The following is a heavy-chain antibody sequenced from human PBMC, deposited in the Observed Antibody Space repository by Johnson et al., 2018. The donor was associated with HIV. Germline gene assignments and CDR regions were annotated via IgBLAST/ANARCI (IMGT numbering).Heavy chain of an antibody. V-gene: IGHV3-30*02. J-gene: IGHJ3*02. CDR1: GLTFSSYA. Sequence: QVQLVESGGGLVQPGGSLRLSCAASGLTFSSYAMSWVRQAPGKGLEWVAFIRYDGSNKYYGDSVKGRFSISRDNFKNTLYLQMNSLRAEDTALYYCARARRDLTTIAAAGTHHDAFDIWGQGTMVTVSS. D-gene: IGHD6-13*01. CDR3: ARARRDLTTIAAAGTHHDAFDI. CDR2: IRYDGSNK.